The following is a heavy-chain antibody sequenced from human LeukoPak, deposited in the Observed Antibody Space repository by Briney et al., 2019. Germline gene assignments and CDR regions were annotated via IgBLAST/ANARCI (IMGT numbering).Heavy chain of an antibody. J-gene: IGHJ6*03. V-gene: IGHV3-23*01. CDR3: AKAKRVYYYYYMDV. Sequence: GGSLRPSCAASGFTFDDYAMSWVRQAPGKGLEWVSAISGSGGSTYYADSVKGRFTISRDNSKNTLYLQMNSLRAEDTAVYYCAKAKRVYYYYYMDVWGKGTTVTVSS. CDR1: GFTFDDYA. CDR2: ISGSGGST. D-gene: IGHD6-13*01.